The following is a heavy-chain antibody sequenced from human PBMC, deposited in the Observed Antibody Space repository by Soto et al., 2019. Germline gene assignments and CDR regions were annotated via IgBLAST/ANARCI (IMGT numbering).Heavy chain of an antibody. CDR1: GFIFSNYG. V-gene: IGHV3-23*01. D-gene: IGHD4-4*01. CDR2: TSGRGVTT. Sequence: GGSLRLSCAASGFIFSNYGMVWVRRAPGKGLEWVTSTSGRGVTTYCADSVKGRFTISRDNSKNTVYLQMNSLRAEDTAVYYCAKGTRRDGYSNWGQGTLVTVSS. J-gene: IGHJ4*02. CDR3: AKGTRRDGYSN.